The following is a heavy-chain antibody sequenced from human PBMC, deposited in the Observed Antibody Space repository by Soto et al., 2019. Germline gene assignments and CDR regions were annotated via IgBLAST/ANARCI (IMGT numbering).Heavy chain of an antibody. CDR3: ARDGEDDFWSGYYPI. CDR1: GYTFTGYY. V-gene: IGHV1-2*04. J-gene: IGHJ4*02. CDR2: INPNSGGT. D-gene: IGHD3-3*01. Sequence: GSVKVSCKASGYTFTGYYMHWVRQAPGQGLEWMGWINPNSGGTNYAQKFQGWVTMTRDTSISTAYMELSRLRSDDTAVYYCARDGEDDFWSGYYPIWGQGTLVTVSS.